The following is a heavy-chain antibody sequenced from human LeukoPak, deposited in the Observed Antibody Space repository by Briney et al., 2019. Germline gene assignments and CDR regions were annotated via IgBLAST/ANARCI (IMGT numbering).Heavy chain of an antibody. Sequence: PGASLRLSCAASGFTFSTYAMSRVRQAPGKGLEWVSDISGSSGSTYYADSVKGRFTISRDNSKNTLYLQMNGLRAEDTAVYYCAKYIVVVPAAGAYFDYWGQGTLVTVSS. D-gene: IGHD2-2*01. CDR1: GFTFSTYA. CDR2: ISGSSGST. CDR3: AKYIVVVPAAGAYFDY. J-gene: IGHJ4*02. V-gene: IGHV3-23*01.